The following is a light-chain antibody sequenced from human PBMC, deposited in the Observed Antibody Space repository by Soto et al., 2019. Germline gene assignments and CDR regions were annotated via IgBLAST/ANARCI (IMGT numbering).Light chain of an antibody. CDR1: SSDVGGYNF. CDR3: SSYAGSNNYV. CDR2: EVS. Sequence: QSALTQPPSASGSPGQSVTISCTGTSSDVGGYNFVSWYQQHPGKAPKLMIYEVSKRPSGVSDRFSGSKSGNTASLTVSGLQDEDEADYYCSSYAGSNNYVFGTGTKLTVL. V-gene: IGLV2-8*01. J-gene: IGLJ1*01.